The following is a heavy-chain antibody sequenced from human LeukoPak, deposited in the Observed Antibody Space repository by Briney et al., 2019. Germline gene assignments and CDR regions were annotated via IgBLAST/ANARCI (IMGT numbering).Heavy chain of an antibody. CDR2: ISSSSSYI. CDR3: ARDQSLSSSAPPYYYYYYMDV. D-gene: IGHD6-6*01. Sequence: GGSLRLSCAASGFTFSSYSMNWVRQAPGKGLEWVSSISSSSSYIYYADSVKGRFTISRDNAKNSLYLQMNSLRAEVTAVYYCARDQSLSSSAPPYYYYYYMDVWGKGTTVTVSS. V-gene: IGHV3-21*01. J-gene: IGHJ6*03. CDR1: GFTFSSYS.